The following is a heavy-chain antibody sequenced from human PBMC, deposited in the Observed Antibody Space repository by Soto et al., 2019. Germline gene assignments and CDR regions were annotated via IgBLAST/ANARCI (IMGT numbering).Heavy chain of an antibody. Sequence: GGSLRLSCAASGFTVSSNYMSWVRQAPGKGLEWVSVIYSGGSTYYADSVKGRFTISRDNSKNTLYLQMNSPRAEDTAVYYCARGSLWFGELLLGLDYCGQGTLVTVSS. CDR3: ARGSLWFGELLLGLDY. D-gene: IGHD3-10*01. CDR2: IYSGGST. V-gene: IGHV3-53*01. CDR1: GFTVSSNY. J-gene: IGHJ4*02.